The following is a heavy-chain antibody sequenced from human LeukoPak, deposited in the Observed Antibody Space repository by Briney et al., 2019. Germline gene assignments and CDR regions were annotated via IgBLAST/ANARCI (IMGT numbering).Heavy chain of an antibody. CDR3: AKAIRPGGGLGMDV. CDR2: ISGSGGST. Sequence: GGSLRLSCAASGFTFSSYAMSWVRQAPGKGLEWVSAISGSGGSTYYADSVKGRFTISRDNSKNTLYLQMSSLRAEDTAVYYCAKAIRPGGGLGMDVWGQGTTVTVSS. V-gene: IGHV3-23*01. CDR1: GFTFSSYA. J-gene: IGHJ6*02. D-gene: IGHD4-23*01.